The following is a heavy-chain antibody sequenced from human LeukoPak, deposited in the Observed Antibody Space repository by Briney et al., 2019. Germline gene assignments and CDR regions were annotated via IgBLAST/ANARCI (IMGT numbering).Heavy chain of an antibody. CDR1: GFTFSSYA. V-gene: IGHV4-30-2*01. CDR3: ARGPGGVRGERMGFDY. Sequence: LRLSCAASGFTFSSYAMSWVRQAPGKGLEWIGYIYHSGSTYYNPSLKSRVTISVDRSKNQFSLKLSSVTAADTAVYYCARGPGGVRGERMGFDYWGQGTLVTVSS. J-gene: IGHJ4*02. CDR2: IYHSGST. D-gene: IGHD3-10*01.